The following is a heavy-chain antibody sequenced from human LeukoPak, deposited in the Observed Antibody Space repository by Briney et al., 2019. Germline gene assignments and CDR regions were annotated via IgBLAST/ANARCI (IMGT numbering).Heavy chain of an antibody. V-gene: IGHV4-59*08. J-gene: IGHJ5*02. Sequence: SETLSLTCTVSGGSINSYYWSWIRQPPGKGLEWIGYIYYSGSTNYNPSLKSRVTISVDTSKNQFSLKLSSVTAADTAVYYCARQGPKKNWFDPWGQGTLVTVSS. CDR3: ARQGPKKNWFDP. CDR2: IYYSGST. CDR1: GGSINSYY.